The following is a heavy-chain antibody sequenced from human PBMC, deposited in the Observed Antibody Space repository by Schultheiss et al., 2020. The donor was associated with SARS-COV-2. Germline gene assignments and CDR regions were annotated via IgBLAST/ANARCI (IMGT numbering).Heavy chain of an antibody. CDR2: ISSNGGST. CDR1: GFTFSSYA. Sequence: GESLKISCSASGFTFSSYAMHWVRQAPGKGLEYVSAISSNGGSTYYADSVKGRFTISRDNSKNTLYLQMSSLRAEDTAVYYCARDTDTGYFDYWGQGTLVTVSS. CDR3: ARDTDTGYFDY. J-gene: IGHJ4*02. D-gene: IGHD5-18*01. V-gene: IGHV3-64D*06.